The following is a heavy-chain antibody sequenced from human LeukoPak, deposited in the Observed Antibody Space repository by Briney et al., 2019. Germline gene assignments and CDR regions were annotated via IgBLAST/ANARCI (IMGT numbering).Heavy chain of an antibody. V-gene: IGHV3-30*02. Sequence: PGGSLRLSCAASGFTFSSYGMHWVRQAPGKGLEWVAFIRYDGSNKYYADSVKGRFTISRDNSKNTLYLQMNSLRAEDTAVYYCAKVSHTGSYYNGDGDYFDYWGQGTLVTVSS. D-gene: IGHD3-10*01. CDR1: GFTFSSYG. CDR3: AKVSHTGSYYNGDGDYFDY. J-gene: IGHJ4*02. CDR2: IRYDGSNK.